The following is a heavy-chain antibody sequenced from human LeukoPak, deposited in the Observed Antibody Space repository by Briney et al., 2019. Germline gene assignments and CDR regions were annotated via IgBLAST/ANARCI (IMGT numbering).Heavy chain of an antibody. J-gene: IGHJ4*02. V-gene: IGHV3-23*01. CDR2: ISGNGGAT. CDR1: GFTFTSYA. CDR3: AKATTAIVVDNFFDY. Sequence: QGGGSLRLSCAASGFTFTSYAMSWVRQAPGKGLEWVPAISGNGGATYYADFVKGRFTISRDNSKNTLHLQMNSLRAEDTALYYCAKATTAIVVDNFFDYWGQGTLVSVSS. D-gene: IGHD3-22*01.